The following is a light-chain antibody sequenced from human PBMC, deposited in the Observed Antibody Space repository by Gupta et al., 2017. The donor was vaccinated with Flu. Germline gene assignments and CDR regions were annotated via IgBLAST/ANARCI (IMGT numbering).Light chain of an antibody. V-gene: IGKV4-1*01. CDR2: WAS. J-gene: IGKJ2*03. Sequence: DIVMTHSPDSLAVSLGERATINCKSSQTILYSSNNKNYLAWYQQKPGQPPKLLIYWASTRESGVPDRFSGSGSGTDFTLTISSLQAEDVAVYYCQQYYGSPYSFGQGTKLEIK. CDR1: QTILYSSNNKNY. CDR3: QQYYGSPYS.